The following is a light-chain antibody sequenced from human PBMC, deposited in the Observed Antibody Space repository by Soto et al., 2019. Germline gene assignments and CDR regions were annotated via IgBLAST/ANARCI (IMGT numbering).Light chain of an antibody. V-gene: IGKV3-15*01. CDR3: QHYNNWPPG. CDR2: GAS. J-gene: IGKJ5*01. Sequence: EIVLTHSPGTLALSPWEGATLSCRASQSVSSNLAWYQQKPGQAPRLLIYGASIRATGIPARFSGSGSGTEFTLTISSLQSEDFAVYYCQHYNNWPPGFGQGTRLEI. CDR1: QSVSSN.